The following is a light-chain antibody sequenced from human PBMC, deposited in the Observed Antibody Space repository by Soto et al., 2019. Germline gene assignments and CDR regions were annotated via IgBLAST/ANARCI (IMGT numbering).Light chain of an antibody. CDR2: DVS. CDR3: CSYAGNYSYV. J-gene: IGLJ1*01. Sequence: QSALTQPRSVSGSPGQSVTISCTGTSSDVGGYNYVSWYQQHPDKAPKLMISDVSKRPSGVPDRFSGSKSGNTASLTISGLQAEDEADYYCCSYAGNYSYVFGTGTKVTVL. CDR1: SSDVGGYNY. V-gene: IGLV2-11*01.